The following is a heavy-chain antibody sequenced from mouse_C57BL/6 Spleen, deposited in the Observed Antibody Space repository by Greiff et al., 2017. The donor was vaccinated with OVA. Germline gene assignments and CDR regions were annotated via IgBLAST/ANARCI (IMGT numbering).Heavy chain of an antibody. D-gene: IGHD3-1*01. CDR3: ARSGYDYAMDY. Sequence: VQLVESGAELARPGASVKMSCKASGYTFTSYTMHWVKQRPGQGLEWIGYINPSSGYTKYNQKFKDKATLTADKSSSTAYMQLSSLTSEDSAVYYCARSGYDYAMDYWGQGTSVTVSS. CDR1: GYTFTSYT. V-gene: IGHV1-4*01. J-gene: IGHJ4*01. CDR2: INPSSGYT.